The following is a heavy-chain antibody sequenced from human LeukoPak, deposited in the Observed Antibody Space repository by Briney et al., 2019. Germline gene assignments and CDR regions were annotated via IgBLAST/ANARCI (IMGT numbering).Heavy chain of an antibody. D-gene: IGHD3-10*01. Sequence: PSETLSLTCIVSGGSISSSSYYWGWIRQPPGKGLEWIGSIYYSGSTYYNPSLKSRVTISVDTSKNQFSLKLSSVTAADTAVYYCASKGRLWFGESNDYWGQGTLVTVSS. J-gene: IGHJ4*02. CDR3: ASKGRLWFGESNDY. V-gene: IGHV4-39*07. CDR1: GGSISSSSYY. CDR2: IYYSGST.